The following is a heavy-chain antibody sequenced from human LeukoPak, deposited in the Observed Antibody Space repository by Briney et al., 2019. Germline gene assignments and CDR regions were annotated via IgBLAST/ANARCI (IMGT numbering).Heavy chain of an antibody. V-gene: IGHV4-59*08. CDR2: IYYSGST. D-gene: IGHD6-19*01. CDR1: GGSISSYY. CDR3: ARTGYSSGWTIDY. Sequence: PSETLSLTCTVSGGSISSYYWSWIRQPPGKGLEWIGYIYYSGSTNYNPSLKSRVTISVDTSKNQFSLKLSSVTAADTAVYYCARTGYSSGWTIDYWGQGTLVTVSS. J-gene: IGHJ4*02.